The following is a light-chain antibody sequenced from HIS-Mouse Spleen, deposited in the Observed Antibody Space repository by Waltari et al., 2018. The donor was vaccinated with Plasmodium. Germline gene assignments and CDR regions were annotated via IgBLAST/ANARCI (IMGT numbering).Light chain of an antibody. Sequence: EIVMTQSPATLSVSPGERATLSCRASQSVSSNLAWYQQKPGPSPRLLIYGASTRATGIPARFSGIGSGTEFTLTISSLQSEDFAVYYCQQYNNWSFTFGPGTKVDIK. CDR1: QSVSSN. V-gene: IGKV3-15*01. CDR2: GAS. CDR3: QQYNNWSFT. J-gene: IGKJ3*01.